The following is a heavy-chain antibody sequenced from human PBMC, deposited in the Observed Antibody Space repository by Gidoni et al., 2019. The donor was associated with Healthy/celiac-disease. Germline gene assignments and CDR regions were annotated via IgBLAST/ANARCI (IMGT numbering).Heavy chain of an antibody. D-gene: IGHD2-15*01. CDR2: ISSSSSYT. CDR1: GFTFSDYY. Sequence: QVQLVESGGGLVKPGGSLRLSCAASGFTFSDYYMSWIRQAPGKGLEWVSYISSSSSYTNYADSVKGRFTISRDNAKNALYLQMNSLRAEDTAVYYCASSSRWYGMDVWGQGTTVTVSS. J-gene: IGHJ6*02. V-gene: IGHV3-11*06. CDR3: ASSSRWYGMDV.